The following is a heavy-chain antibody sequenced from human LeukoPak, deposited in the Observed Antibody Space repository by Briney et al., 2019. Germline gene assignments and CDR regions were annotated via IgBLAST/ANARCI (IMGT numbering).Heavy chain of an antibody. CDR1: GYTFTGYY. V-gene: IGHV1-2*04. CDR2: INPNSGGT. D-gene: IGHD2-2*01. J-gene: IGHJ5*02. CDR3: ARGGTGYCSSTSCYWANWFDP. Sequence: ASVKVPCKASGYTFTGYYMHWVRQAPGQGLEWMGWINPNSGGTNYAQKFQGWVTMTRDTSISTAYMGLSRLRSDDTAVYYCARGGTGYCSSTSCYWANWFDPWGQGTLVTVSS.